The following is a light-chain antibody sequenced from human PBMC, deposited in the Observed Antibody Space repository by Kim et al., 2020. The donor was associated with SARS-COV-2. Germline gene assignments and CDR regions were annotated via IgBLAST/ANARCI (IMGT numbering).Light chain of an antibody. CDR2: NAS. J-gene: IGKJ2*01. Sequence: DIQMTQSPSTLSASVGDRVTITCRASQSISSWLAWYQQKPGKAPKLLIYNASSLESGVPSRFSGSGSGTEFTLTISSLQPDDFATYYCQQYNFYYTFGQGTKLEI. CDR3: QQYNFYYT. V-gene: IGKV1-5*03. CDR1: QSISSW.